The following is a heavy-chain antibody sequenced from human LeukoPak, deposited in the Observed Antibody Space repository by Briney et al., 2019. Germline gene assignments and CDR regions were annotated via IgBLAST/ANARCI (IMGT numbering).Heavy chain of an antibody. J-gene: IGHJ4*02. V-gene: IGHV3-74*01. CDR1: GFSFSDHW. Sequence: PGGSLRLSCAASGFSFSDHWMHWVRQVPGKGPAWVSRIKSDGSWTNDADSVKGRFTISRDNAKNTLYLQMNSLRVEDAAVYHCVRGVGGSTYLDYWGQGALVTVSS. CDR2: IKSDGSWT. D-gene: IGHD3-16*01. CDR3: VRGVGGSTYLDY.